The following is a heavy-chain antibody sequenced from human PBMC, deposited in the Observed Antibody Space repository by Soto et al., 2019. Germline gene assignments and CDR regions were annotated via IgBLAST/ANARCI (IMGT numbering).Heavy chain of an antibody. CDR2: IYYAGST. D-gene: IGHD2-15*01. CDR1: GGSISITDHY. J-gene: IGHJ6*02. V-gene: IGHV4-39*01. Sequence: SEPLSLTCTVSGGSISITDHYWGWIRQPPGKGLELLGSIYYAGSTFHNPSLKRRATISVDTSRNQFSLRLSSVTASDTAVYYCARLVFHCLRGSCDDYNFYGLDVWGQGTTVTVSS. CDR3: ARLVFHCLRGSCDDYNFYGLDV.